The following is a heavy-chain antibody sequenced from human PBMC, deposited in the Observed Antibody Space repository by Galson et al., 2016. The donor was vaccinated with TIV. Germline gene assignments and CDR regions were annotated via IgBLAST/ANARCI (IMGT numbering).Heavy chain of an antibody. V-gene: IGHV3-74*03. Sequence: SLRLSCAASGFTFSNCWMHWVRQAPGKGLVGVSRINSYGSSTTYADSVKGRFTLSRDNSQNTLYLQMSSLRAEDRAVYYCAKGPGSYPYHYYGVDVWGQGTTVTV. J-gene: IGHJ6*02. CDR1: GFTFSNCW. CDR2: INSYGSST. D-gene: IGHD3-16*02. CDR3: AKGPGSYPYHYYGVDV.